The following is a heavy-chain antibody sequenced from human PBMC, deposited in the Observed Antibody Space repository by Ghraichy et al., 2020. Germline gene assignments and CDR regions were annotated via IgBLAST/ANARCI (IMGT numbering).Heavy chain of an antibody. CDR1: GFTFSSYA. Sequence: GESLNISCAASGFTFSSYAMSWVRQAPGKGLEWVSAISGSGGSTYYADSVKGRFTISRDNSKNTLYLQMNSLRAEDTAVYYCSGVLLWFGESNKPGREWGQGTLVTVSS. D-gene: IGHD3-10*01. CDR2: ISGSGGST. J-gene: IGHJ4*02. CDR3: SGVLLWFGESNKPGRE. V-gene: IGHV3-23*01.